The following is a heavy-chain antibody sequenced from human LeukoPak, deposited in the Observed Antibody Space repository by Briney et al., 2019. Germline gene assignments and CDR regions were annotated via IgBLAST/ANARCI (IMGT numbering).Heavy chain of an antibody. V-gene: IGHV3-64*04. CDR3: ARGRGLTLSYHYFDY. CDR2: ISRNGDTT. J-gene: IGHJ4*02. CDR1: GFTFSTFP. Sequence: GGSLRLSCSASGFTFSTFPMHWVRQAPGKGLEYFSAISRNGDTTYYADSVKGRFTISRDNAKNSLYLQVNSLRDEDTAVCYCARGRGLTLSYHYFDYWGQGTLVTVSS. D-gene: IGHD3-10*01.